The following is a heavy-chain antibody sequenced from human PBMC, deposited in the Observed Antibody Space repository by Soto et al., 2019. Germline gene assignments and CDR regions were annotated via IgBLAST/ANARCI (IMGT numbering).Heavy chain of an antibody. V-gene: IGHV1-69*12. CDR1: GGAFSDYA. D-gene: IGHD2-15*01. CDR2: IMPIFRAP. Sequence: QVQLVQSGAEVKKPGSSVKVSCKASGGAFSDYAFSWVRQAPGQGLEWLGGIMPIFRAPDYAQKFQGRDTITADEFTRTAYMEMNSLRSEDTAVYYCASWLKGPDIGNYYYGMDVWGQGTTVTVS. CDR3: ASWLKGPDIGNYYYGMDV. J-gene: IGHJ6*02.